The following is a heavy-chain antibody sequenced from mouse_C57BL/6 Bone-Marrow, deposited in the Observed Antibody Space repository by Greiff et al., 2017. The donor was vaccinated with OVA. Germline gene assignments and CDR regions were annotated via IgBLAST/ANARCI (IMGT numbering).Heavy chain of an antibody. Sequence: QVQLQQPGAELVMPGASVKLSCKASGYTFTSYWMHWVKQRPGQGLEWIGEIDPSDSYTNYNQKFKGKSTLTVDKSSSTAYMQLSSLTSEDSAVYYCARHSNDWFAYWGQGTLVTVSA. D-gene: IGHD2-5*01. J-gene: IGHJ3*01. V-gene: IGHV1-69*01. CDR1: GYTFTSYW. CDR3: ARHSNDWFAY. CDR2: IDPSDSYT.